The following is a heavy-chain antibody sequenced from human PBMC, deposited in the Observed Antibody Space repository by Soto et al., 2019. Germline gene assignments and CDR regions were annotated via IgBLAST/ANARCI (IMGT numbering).Heavy chain of an antibody. V-gene: IGHV5-10-1*01. Sequence: KVSCKASGYTFTSYGISWVRQVPGKGLEWMGRIDPSDSYTNYSPSFQGHVTISADKSISTAYLQWSSLKASDTAMYYCARHGTYYDSSGLNWFDPWGQGTLVTVSS. CDR2: IDPSDSYT. CDR1: GYTFTSYG. D-gene: IGHD3-22*01. J-gene: IGHJ5*02. CDR3: ARHGTYYDSSGLNWFDP.